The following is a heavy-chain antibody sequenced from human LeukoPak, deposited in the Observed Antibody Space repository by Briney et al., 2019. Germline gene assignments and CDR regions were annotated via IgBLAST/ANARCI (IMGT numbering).Heavy chain of an antibody. D-gene: IGHD6-19*01. CDR1: GFTFSSYE. CDR2: ISSSGSTI. V-gene: IGHV3-48*03. CDR3: ARDIGNGWYLLPNY. J-gene: IGHJ4*02. Sequence: QAGGSLRLSCAASGFTFSSYEMNWVRQAPGKGLEWVSYISSSGSTIYYADSVKGRFTISRDNAKNSLYLQMNSLRAEDTAFYYCARDIGNGWYLLPNYWGQGTLVTVSS.